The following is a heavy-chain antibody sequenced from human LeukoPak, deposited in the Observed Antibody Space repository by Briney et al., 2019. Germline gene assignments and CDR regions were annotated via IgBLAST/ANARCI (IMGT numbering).Heavy chain of an antibody. D-gene: IGHD1-26*01. J-gene: IGHJ4*02. V-gene: IGHV4-39*01. CDR3: ARQPGSGSYDY. CDR2: VYYSGST. CDR1: GGSISSSSYY. Sequence: PSETPSLTCSISGGSISSSSYYWGWIRQPPGKGLEWIGSVYYSGSTYYNPSLKSRVTISVDTSKNQFSLKLSSVTAADTAVYYCARQPGSGSYDYWGQGTLVTVSS.